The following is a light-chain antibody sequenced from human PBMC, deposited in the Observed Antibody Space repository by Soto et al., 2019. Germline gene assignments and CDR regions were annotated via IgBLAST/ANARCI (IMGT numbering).Light chain of an antibody. CDR1: SSDLESFNL. CDR3: CAYGGGTTYVV. Sequence: QSVLTQPASVSGSPGQSITISCTGISSDLESFNLVSWYQQHPGEAPNLILYEGNKRPSGLSRRFSGSRSGNTASLTISGVLAEDEAEYYCCAYGGGTTYVVFGGGTQLTVL. V-gene: IGLV2-23*01. CDR2: EGN. J-gene: IGLJ2*01.